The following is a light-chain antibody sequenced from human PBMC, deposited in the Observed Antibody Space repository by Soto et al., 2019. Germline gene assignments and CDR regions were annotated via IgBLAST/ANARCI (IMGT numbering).Light chain of an antibody. CDR3: QSYDISLGGSGV. CDR2: SHN. V-gene: IGLV1-40*01. J-gene: IGLJ3*02. Sequence: QSVLTQPPSVSGAPGQRVTISCTGSTSNIGAGYDVHWYQQLPGTAPRLLISSHNNRPSGVPDRFFGSKSGTSASLTIIGLQPEDEADYYCQSYDISLGGSGVFGGGTKLTVL. CDR1: TSNIGAGYD.